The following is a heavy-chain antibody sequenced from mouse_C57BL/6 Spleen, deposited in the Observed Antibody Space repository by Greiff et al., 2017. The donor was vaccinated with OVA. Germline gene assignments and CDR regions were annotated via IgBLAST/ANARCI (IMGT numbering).Heavy chain of an antibody. CDR1: GYTFTSYW. CDR2: IDPSDSYT. Sequence: VQLQQPGAELVRPGTSVKLSCKASGYTFTSYWMHWVKQRPGQGLEWIGVIDPSDSYTNYNQKFKGKATLTVDTSSSTAYMQLSSLTSEDSAVYYCARSRSNYPYFDYWGQGTTLTVSS. D-gene: IGHD2-5*01. J-gene: IGHJ2*01. V-gene: IGHV1-59*01. CDR3: ARSRSNYPYFDY.